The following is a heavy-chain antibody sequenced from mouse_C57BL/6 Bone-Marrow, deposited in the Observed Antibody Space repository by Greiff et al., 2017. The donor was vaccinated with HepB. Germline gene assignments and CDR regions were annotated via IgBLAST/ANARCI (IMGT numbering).Heavy chain of an antibody. D-gene: IGHD2-3*01. V-gene: IGHV1-19*01. J-gene: IGHJ1*03. CDR2: INPYNGGT. CDR1: GYTFTDYY. CDR3: ARGDGYYEDWYFDV. Sequence: VQLKESGPVLVKPGASVKMSCKASGYTFTDYYMNWVKQSHGKSLEWIGVINPYNGGTSYNQKFKGKATLTVDKSSSTAYMELNSLTSEDSAVYYCARGDGYYEDWYFDVWGTGTTVTVSS.